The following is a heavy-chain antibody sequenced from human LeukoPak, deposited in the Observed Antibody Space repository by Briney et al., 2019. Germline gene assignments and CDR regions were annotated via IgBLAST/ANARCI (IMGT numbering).Heavy chain of an antibody. CDR2: IKSIVDGGTI. Sequence: PGGSLRLSCAGSGFTFSNGWMNWVRQAPGKGLEWVGRIKSIVDGGTIDFAAPVRGSFTISRDDCIKTVDLQMNGLKTEDTAVYYCTTGGYYFDYWGQGTLVTVSS. J-gene: IGHJ4*02. V-gene: IGHV3-15*01. CDR3: TTGGYYFDY. CDR1: GFTFSNGW.